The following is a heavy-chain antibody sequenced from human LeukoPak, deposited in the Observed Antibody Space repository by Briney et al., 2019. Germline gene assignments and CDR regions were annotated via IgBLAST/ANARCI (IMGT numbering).Heavy chain of an antibody. J-gene: IGHJ3*02. V-gene: IGHV3-23*01. CDR1: GFTFSSYA. CDR3: ARLAGGDYDAFDI. Sequence: LSGGSLRLSCAASGFTFSSYAMSWVRQAPGKGLEWVSAISGSGGSTYYADSVKGRFTISRDNSKNTLYLQMNSLRAEDTAVYYCARLAGGDYDAFDIWGLGTMVTVSS. D-gene: IGHD4-17*01. CDR2: ISGSGGST.